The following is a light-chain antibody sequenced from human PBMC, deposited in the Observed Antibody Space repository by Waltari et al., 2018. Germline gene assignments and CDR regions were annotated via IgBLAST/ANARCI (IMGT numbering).Light chain of an antibody. V-gene: IGLV1-47*01. CDR3: AAWDDSVTGEV. Sequence: QSVLTQPPSMSGTPGQRVTISCSGSSSNIGNNYVCWYQQLPGTAPKLLIYNSERRPSGVPDRVSGASSGTSASLAISGLRSEDDGDYYCAAWDDSVTGEVFGGGTRLTVL. CDR2: NSE. CDR1: SSNIGNNY. J-gene: IGLJ3*02.